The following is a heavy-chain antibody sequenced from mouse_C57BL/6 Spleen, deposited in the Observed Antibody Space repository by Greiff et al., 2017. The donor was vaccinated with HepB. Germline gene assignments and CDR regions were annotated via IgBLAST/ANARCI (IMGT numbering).Heavy chain of an antibody. Sequence: VQLQQSGPELVKPGASVKISCKASGYAFSSSWMNWVKQRPGKGLEWIGRIYPGDGDTNYNGKFKGKATLTADKSSSTAYMQLSSLTSEDSAVYFCVPVLLSVTGDAMDYWGQGTSVTVSS. J-gene: IGHJ4*01. V-gene: IGHV1-82*01. D-gene: IGHD2-14*01. CDR2: IYPGDGDT. CDR1: GYAFSSSW. CDR3: VPVLLSVTGDAMDY.